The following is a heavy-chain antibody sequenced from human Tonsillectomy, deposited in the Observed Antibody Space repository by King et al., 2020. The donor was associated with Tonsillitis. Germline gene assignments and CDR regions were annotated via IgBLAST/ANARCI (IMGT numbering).Heavy chain of an antibody. CDR2: INSDGSSP. V-gene: IGHV3-74*01. J-gene: IGHJ4*02. D-gene: IGHD3-9*01. CDR3: ARDLSDYDILTGYYPRGFDY. Sequence: VQLVESGGGLVQPGGSLRLSCAASGFTFSSYWMHWVRQAPGKGLVWVSRINSDGSSPSYADSVKGRCTISRDNAKITLYLHMNSLRAEDTAVYYCARDLSDYDILTGYYPRGFDYWGQGTLVTVSS. CDR1: GFTFSSYW.